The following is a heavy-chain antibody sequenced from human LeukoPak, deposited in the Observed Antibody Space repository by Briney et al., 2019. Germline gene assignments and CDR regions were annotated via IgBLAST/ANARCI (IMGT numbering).Heavy chain of an antibody. V-gene: IGHV3-23*01. CDR2: ICDSGGRT. D-gene: IGHD3-22*01. CDR3: AKRGVVIRVILVGLHKEAYYFDS. CDR1: GITLSNYG. Sequence: GGSLRLSCAVSGITLSNYGMSWVRQAPGKGLEWVAGICDSGGRTNYADSVKGRFTISRDNPKNTLYLQMNSLRAEDTAVYFCAKRGVVIRVILVGLHKEAYYFDSWGQGALVTVSS. J-gene: IGHJ4*02.